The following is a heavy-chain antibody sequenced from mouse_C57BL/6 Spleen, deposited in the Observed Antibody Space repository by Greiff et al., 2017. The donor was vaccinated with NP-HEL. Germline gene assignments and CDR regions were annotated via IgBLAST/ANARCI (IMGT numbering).Heavy chain of an antibody. CDR3: ARSWYYGSSAWFAY. Sequence: QVQLKESGAELVRPGASVKLSCKASGYTFTDYYINWVKQRPGQGLEWIARIYPGSGNTYYNEKFKGKGTLTAEKSSSTAYMQLSSLTSEDSAVYFCARSWYYGSSAWFAYWGQGTLVTVSA. V-gene: IGHV1-76*01. CDR2: IYPGSGNT. CDR1: GYTFTDYY. J-gene: IGHJ3*01. D-gene: IGHD1-1*01.